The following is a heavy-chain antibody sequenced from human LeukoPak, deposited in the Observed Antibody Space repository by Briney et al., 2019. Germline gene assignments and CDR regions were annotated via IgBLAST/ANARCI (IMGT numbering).Heavy chain of an antibody. CDR1: GGSISSYY. CDR2: IYTSGST. CDR3: HFKYCSSSTCFYYFDY. J-gene: IGHJ4*02. D-gene: IGHD2-2*01. V-gene: IGHV4-4*07. Sequence: TPSETLSLTCTVSGGSISSYYWSWIRQPAGKGLEWIGRIYTSGSTNYNPSLKSRVTMSVDTSKNQFSLKLSSVTATDTAVYYCHFKYCSSSTCFYYFDYWGQGTLVTVSS.